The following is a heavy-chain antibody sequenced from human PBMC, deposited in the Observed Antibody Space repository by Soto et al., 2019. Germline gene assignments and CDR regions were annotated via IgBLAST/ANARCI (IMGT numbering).Heavy chain of an antibody. D-gene: IGHD3-9*01. CDR1: GFTFSDYY. Sequence: GGSLRLSCAASGFTFSDYYMEWVRQAPGKGLEWIGLTRNKANSYTTEYAASVRGRFTISRDNSKNTLYLQMNSLRAEDTAVYYCAKDLHDILTGYYPLAFDYWGQGTLVTVSS. J-gene: IGHJ4*02. V-gene: IGHV3-72*01. CDR3: AKDLHDILTGYYPLAFDY. CDR2: TRNKANSYTT.